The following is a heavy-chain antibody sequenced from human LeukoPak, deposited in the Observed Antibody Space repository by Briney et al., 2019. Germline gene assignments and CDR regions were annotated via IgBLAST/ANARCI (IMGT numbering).Heavy chain of an antibody. D-gene: IGHD4-23*01. CDR3: ATSPTGYSPGY. CDR1: GGTFGTFA. Sequence: ASVKVSCKASGGTFGTFALSWVRQAPGQGPDWMGGIIPILGTANYAQKFQGRVTITADESTSTAYMELSSLTSEDTAVYYCATSPTGYSPGYWGQGTLVTVSS. CDR2: IIPILGTA. V-gene: IGHV1-69*13. J-gene: IGHJ4*02.